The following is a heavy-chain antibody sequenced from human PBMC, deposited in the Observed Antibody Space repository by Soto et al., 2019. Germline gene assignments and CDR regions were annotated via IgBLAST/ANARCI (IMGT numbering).Heavy chain of an antibody. CDR1: GFTFRCYA. D-gene: IGHD3-22*01. Sequence: SLILSFAATGFTFRCYAVHCVRQAPGKGLEWVAVISYDGSNKYYADSVKGRFTISRDNSKNTLYLQMNSLRAEDTAVYYCARDGRVYYDSSGYYFDYWGQGT. V-gene: IGHV3-30-3*01. CDR2: ISYDGSNK. CDR3: ARDGRVYYDSSGYYFDY. J-gene: IGHJ4*02.